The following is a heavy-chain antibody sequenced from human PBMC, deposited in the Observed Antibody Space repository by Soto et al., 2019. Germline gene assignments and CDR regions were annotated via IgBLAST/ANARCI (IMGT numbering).Heavy chain of an antibody. Sequence: PGGSLRLSCAVSGFTFSSSSLYCVCQAPEKGLEWVSSISSSSSYIYYADSVKGRFPIARDNARNSLYLQMTSQRAEDTAVYYREEYRGATTPTDLDYLGQRTLDTVTS. V-gene: IGHV3-21*01. J-gene: IGHJ4*02. CDR1: GFTFSSSS. D-gene: IGHD1-26*01. CDR2: ISSSSSYI. CDR3: EEYRGATTPTDLDY.